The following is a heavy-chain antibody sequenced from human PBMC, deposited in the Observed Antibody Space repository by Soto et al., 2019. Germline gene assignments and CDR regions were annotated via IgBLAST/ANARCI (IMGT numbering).Heavy chain of an antibody. CDR3: TTDEGSTSCYECNWFDP. CDR2: IKSKPDGGTT. V-gene: IGHV3-15*01. D-gene: IGHD2-2*01. CDR1: GFTFSNAW. Sequence: EVQLVESGGGLVKPGGSLRLSCAASGFTFSNAWMSWVRQAPGKGLEWVGRIKSKPDGGTTDYAAPVKGRFTISRDDSKNTLYLQMNSLKTEDTAVYYCTTDEGSTSCYECNWFDPWGQGTLVTVSS. J-gene: IGHJ5*02.